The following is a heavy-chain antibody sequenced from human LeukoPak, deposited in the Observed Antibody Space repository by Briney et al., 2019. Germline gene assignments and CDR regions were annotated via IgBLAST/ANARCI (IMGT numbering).Heavy chain of an antibody. D-gene: IGHD3-3*01. V-gene: IGHV3-30*04. CDR3: ARAKGVVIQPSDAFDI. Sequence: PGGSLRLSCAASGFTFSSYAMHWVRQAPGKGLEWVAVISYDGSNKYYADSVKGRFTISRDNSKNTLYLQMNSLRAEDTAVYYCARAKGVVIQPSDAFDIWGQGTMVTVSS. J-gene: IGHJ3*02. CDR1: GFTFSSYA. CDR2: ISYDGSNK.